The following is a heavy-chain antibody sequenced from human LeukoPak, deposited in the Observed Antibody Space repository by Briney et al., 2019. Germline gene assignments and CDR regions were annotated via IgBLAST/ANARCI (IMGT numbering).Heavy chain of an antibody. CDR2: IYHSGST. D-gene: IGHD2-2*01. CDR1: GGSISSGGYS. CDR3: ASRYCSSTSCLTPFDY. V-gene: IGHV4-30-2*01. J-gene: IGHJ4*02. Sequence: SETLSLTCAVSGGSISSGGYSWSWIRQPPGKGLEWIGYIYHSGSTYYNPSLKSRVTISVDTSKNQFSLKLSSVTAADTAVYYCASRYCSSTSCLTPFDYWGQGTLVTVSS.